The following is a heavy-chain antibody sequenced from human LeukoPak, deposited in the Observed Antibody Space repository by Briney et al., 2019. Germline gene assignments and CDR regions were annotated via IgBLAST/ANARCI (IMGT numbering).Heavy chain of an antibody. Sequence: SETLSLTCTVSGYSISSGYYWGWIRQPPGKGLEWIGEINHSGSTNYNPSLKSRVTISVDTSKNQFSLKLSSATAADTAVYYCARVSGHENDYWGQGTLVTVSS. J-gene: IGHJ4*02. CDR1: GYSISSGYY. CDR3: ARVSGHENDY. CDR2: INHSGST. V-gene: IGHV4-38-2*02. D-gene: IGHD3-3*01.